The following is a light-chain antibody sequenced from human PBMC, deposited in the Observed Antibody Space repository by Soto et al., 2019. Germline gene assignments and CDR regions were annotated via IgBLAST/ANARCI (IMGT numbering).Light chain of an antibody. Sequence: QSALTQPRSVSGSPGQSVTISCTGTSSDIGGSNYVSWYQHHPGKAPKLMIYDVSKRPSGVPDRFSVSKSGNTASLTISGLQAEDEADYYCCSYAGGFTWVFGGGTKLTVL. CDR3: CSYAGGFTWV. J-gene: IGLJ3*02. CDR1: SSDIGGSNY. CDR2: DVS. V-gene: IGLV2-11*01.